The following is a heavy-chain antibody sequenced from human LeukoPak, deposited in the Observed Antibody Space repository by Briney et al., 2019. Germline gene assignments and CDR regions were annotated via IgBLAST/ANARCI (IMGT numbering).Heavy chain of an antibody. CDR2: LNWNGGAT. Sequence: PGGSLRLSCAASGFTFDDYGMRGVPQAPGKGVEGVSGLNWNGGATGYADSVEGLFIISRDNVKNSLYLQMNSLRAEDTALYYCARDSGYSSSWYDAFDIWGQGTMVTVSS. V-gene: IGHV3-20*04. J-gene: IGHJ3*02. CDR1: GFTFDDYG. CDR3: ARDSGYSSSWYDAFDI. D-gene: IGHD6-13*01.